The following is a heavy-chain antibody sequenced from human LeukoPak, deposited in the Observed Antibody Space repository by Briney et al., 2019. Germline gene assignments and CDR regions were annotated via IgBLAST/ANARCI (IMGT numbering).Heavy chain of an antibody. D-gene: IGHD4-17*01. Sequence: PSETLSLTCTVSGGSISDYYWSWIRQPAGKGLEWIGRIYTSGSTDYNPSLKSRVAMSVDTSKNQFSLKLNSMTAADTAVYYCARDGYYGDYGIDYWGQGTLVTVSS. CDR1: GGSISDYY. J-gene: IGHJ4*02. CDR3: ARDGYYGDYGIDY. CDR2: IYTSGST. V-gene: IGHV4-4*07.